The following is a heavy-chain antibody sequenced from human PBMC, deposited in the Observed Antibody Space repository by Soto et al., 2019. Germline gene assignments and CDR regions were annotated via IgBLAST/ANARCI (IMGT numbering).Heavy chain of an antibody. CDR1: GGTFSSYA. D-gene: IGHD6-13*01. CDR3: ASVGYSSSWYPYYYYGMDV. Sequence: SVKVSCKASGGTFSSYAISWVRQAPGQGLEWMGGIIPIFGTANYAQKFQGRVTITADESTSTAYMELSSLRSEDTAVYYCASVGYSSSWYPYYYYGMDVWGQGTTVTVS. V-gene: IGHV1-69*13. CDR2: IIPIFGTA. J-gene: IGHJ6*02.